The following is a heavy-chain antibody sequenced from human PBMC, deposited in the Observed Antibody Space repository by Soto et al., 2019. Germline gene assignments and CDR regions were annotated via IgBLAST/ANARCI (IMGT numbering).Heavy chain of an antibody. J-gene: IGHJ6*02. CDR3: ARDMKMATRYYYYYGMDV. Sequence: EASVKVSCKASGGTFSSYAISWVRQAPGQGLEWMGGIIPIFGTANYAQKFQGRVTITADESTSTAYMELSSLRSEDTAVYYCARDMKMATRYYYYYGMDVWGQGTTVTVSS. V-gene: IGHV1-69*13. CDR1: GGTFSSYA. CDR2: IIPIFGTA. D-gene: IGHD5-12*01.